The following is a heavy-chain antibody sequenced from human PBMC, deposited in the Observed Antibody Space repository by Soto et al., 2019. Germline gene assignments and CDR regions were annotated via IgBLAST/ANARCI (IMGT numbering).Heavy chain of an antibody. D-gene: IGHD6-6*01. CDR1: GYTFTSYG. CDR2: ISAYNGNT. CDR3: ARSPQELVDYYYYYYGMDV. Sequence: ASVKVSCKASGYTFTSYGISWVRQAPGQGLEWMGWISAYNGNTNYAQKLQGIVTMTTDTSTSTAYMELRSLRSDDTAVYYCARSPQELVDYYYYYYGMDVWGQGTTVTVSS. V-gene: IGHV1-18*01. J-gene: IGHJ6*02.